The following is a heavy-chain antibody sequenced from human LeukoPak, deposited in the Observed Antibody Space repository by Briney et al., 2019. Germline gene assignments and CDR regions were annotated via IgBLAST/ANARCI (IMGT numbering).Heavy chain of an antibody. J-gene: IGHJ3*01. D-gene: IGHD5-24*01. CDR1: GGSFIGSY. Sequence: PSETLSLTCAVSGGSFIGSYCSCLRQTPGKGLEWIGEINHSGTANYNPSLKSRVSIVEDTSTKQFILKLTSVTAADTAVYYCARNILDGNTWGALDVWGQGTVVAVSS. CDR2: INHSGTA. CDR3: ARNILDGNTWGALDV. V-gene: IGHV4-34*01.